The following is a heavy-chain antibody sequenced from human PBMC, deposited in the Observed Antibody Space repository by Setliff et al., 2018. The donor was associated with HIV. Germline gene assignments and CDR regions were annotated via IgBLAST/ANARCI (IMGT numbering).Heavy chain of an antibody. J-gene: IGHJ3*02. CDR2: IGAAGDT. D-gene: IGHD3-22*01. CDR3: ARVGLYSDSSDKGDAFDI. Sequence: GALRLSCAASEFTFSNYGMHWVRQAAGKGLERVSVIGAAGDTYYPGSVKGRFTISRENAKNSLYLQMNSLRAGDTAVYYCARVGLYSDSSDKGDAFDIWGQGTMVTVSS. CDR1: EFTFSNYG. V-gene: IGHV3-13*01.